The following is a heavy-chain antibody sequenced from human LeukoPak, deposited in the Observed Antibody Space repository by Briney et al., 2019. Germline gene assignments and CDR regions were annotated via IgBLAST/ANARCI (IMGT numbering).Heavy chain of an antibody. CDR3: ASESYDSSGYYYV. Sequence: GGSLRLSCAASGFTFSSYSMNWVRQASGKGLEWVSSISSSSSYIYYADSVKGRFTISRDNAKNSLYLQMNSLRAADTAVYYCASESYDSSGYYYVWGQGTLVTVSS. CDR2: ISSSSSYI. V-gene: IGHV3-21*01. J-gene: IGHJ4*02. D-gene: IGHD3-22*01. CDR1: GFTFSSYS.